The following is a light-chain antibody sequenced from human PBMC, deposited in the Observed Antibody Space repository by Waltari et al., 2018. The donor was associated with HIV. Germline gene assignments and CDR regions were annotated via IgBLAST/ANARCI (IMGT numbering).Light chain of an antibody. Sequence: QSALTQPASVSGSPGQSITISCTGTSSVVGSYNLVSWYQQHPGKAPQLMIYEVSQRPSGVSNRFSGSKSGNTAVLTISGLQAEDEADYYCCSYAGSSTSVFGGGTKLTVL. V-gene: IGLV2-23*02. CDR3: CSYAGSSTSV. J-gene: IGLJ2*01. CDR2: EVS. CDR1: SSVVGSYNL.